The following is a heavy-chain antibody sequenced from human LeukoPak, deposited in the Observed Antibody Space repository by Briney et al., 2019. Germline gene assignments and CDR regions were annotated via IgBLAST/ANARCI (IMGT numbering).Heavy chain of an antibody. CDR3: ARHVVGVGFDY. J-gene: IGHJ4*02. CDR1: GFTFNSYT. Sequence: GGSLRLSCAASGFTFNSYTMNWVRQAPGKGLEWVSAISSSSSYIYYADSVKGRFIISRDNAKDSLYLQMNSLRAEDTAVYYCARHVVGVGFDYWGQGTLVTVSS. CDR2: ISSSSSYI. D-gene: IGHD3-22*01. V-gene: IGHV3-21*01.